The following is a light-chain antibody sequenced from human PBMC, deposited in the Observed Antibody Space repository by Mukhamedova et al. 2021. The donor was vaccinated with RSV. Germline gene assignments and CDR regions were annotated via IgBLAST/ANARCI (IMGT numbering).Light chain of an antibody. V-gene: IGKV1-17*01. Sequence: WYQRRVHGKAPKRLIYAASSLHGGVPSRFSGSGSGTEFTLTISSLQPEDFATYYCLQHNSYSLTFGGGTKVEIK. CDR2: AAS. CDR3: LQHNSYSLT. J-gene: IGKJ4*01.